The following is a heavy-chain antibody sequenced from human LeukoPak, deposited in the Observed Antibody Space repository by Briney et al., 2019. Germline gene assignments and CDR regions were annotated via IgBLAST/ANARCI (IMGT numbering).Heavy chain of an antibody. Sequence: GESLKISFKGSGYSFTSYWIGWVRPMPGKGLEWMGIIYPGDSDTRYSPSFQGQVTISADKSISTAYLQWSSLKASDTAMYYCARHLGVGASKAAFDIWGQGTMVTVSS. V-gene: IGHV5-51*01. CDR3: ARHLGVGASKAAFDI. CDR2: IYPGDSDT. CDR1: GYSFTSYW. D-gene: IGHD1-26*01. J-gene: IGHJ3*02.